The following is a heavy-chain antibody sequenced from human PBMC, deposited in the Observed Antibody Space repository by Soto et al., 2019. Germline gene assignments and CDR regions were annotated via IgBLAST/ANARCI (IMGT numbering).Heavy chain of an antibody. J-gene: IGHJ6*02. CDR2: IVVGSGNT. D-gene: IGHD1-26*01. V-gene: IGHV1-58*01. CDR1: GFTFTSSA. CDR3: AADGYSGSYYQGYYYYGMDV. Sequence: GASVKVSCKASGFTFTSSAVQWVRQARGQRLEWIGWIVVGSGNTNYAQKFQERVTITRDMSTSTAYMELSGLRSEDTAVYYCAADGYSGSYYQGYYYYGMDVWGQGTTVTVSS.